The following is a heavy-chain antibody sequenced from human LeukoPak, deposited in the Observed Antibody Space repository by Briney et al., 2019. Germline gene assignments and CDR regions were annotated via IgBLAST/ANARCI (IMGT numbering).Heavy chain of an antibody. CDR2: ISSSSSYM. CDR3: AKMVTATMRNWFDP. D-gene: IGHD2-21*02. CDR1: GFTFSSYD. Sequence: GGSLRLSCAASGFTFSSYDMHWVRQAPGKGLEWVSSISSSSSYMYYADSVKGRFTISRDNAKNSLYLQMNSLRAEDTAVYYCAKMVTATMRNWFDPWGHGTQVTVSS. J-gene: IGHJ5*02. V-gene: IGHV3-21*01.